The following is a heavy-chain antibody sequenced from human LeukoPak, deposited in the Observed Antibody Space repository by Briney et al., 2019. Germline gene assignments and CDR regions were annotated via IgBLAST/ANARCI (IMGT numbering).Heavy chain of an antibody. Sequence: GGSLRLSCAASGFTVNSNYMSWVRQAPGKGLEWVSVVCSGGRTYYADSVTGRLTISRDDSTNPLFLLMNSLRAEDTAVYYCARGYLIDYWGQGTLVTVSS. CDR2: VCSGGRT. CDR1: GFTVNSNY. D-gene: IGHD1-26*01. J-gene: IGHJ4*02. V-gene: IGHV3-66*01. CDR3: ARGYLIDY.